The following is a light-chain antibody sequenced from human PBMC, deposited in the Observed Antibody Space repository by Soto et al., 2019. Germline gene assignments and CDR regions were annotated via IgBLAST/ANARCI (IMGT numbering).Light chain of an antibody. V-gene: IGKV1-5*03. CDR1: QSISSW. J-gene: IGKJ1*01. CDR3: QQYNGYRT. Sequence: DIPMTQSPSTLSASVGDRVTITCRASQSISSWLAWYQQKPGKAPKILIYKASSLESGVPSRFSGGGSGTEFTLTISSLQPDYFATYYCQQYNGYRTLVQGTKVDIK. CDR2: KAS.